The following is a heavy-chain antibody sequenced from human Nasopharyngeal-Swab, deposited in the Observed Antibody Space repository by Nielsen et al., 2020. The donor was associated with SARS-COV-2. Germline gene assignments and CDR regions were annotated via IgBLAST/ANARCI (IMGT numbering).Heavy chain of an antibody. CDR2: IGDKDHNYAT. CDR3: VRDGALIQLWLLPHALDI. Sequence: GSLKISCAASGFIFSASAIHWVRQASGKGLEWVGRIGDKDHNYATTYGASVQGRFTISRDDSKNTAFLQMNSLRADDTAVYYCVRDGALIQLWLLPHALDIWGQGTLVTVSS. D-gene: IGHD5-18*01. V-gene: IGHV3-73*01. J-gene: IGHJ3*02. CDR1: GFIFSASA.